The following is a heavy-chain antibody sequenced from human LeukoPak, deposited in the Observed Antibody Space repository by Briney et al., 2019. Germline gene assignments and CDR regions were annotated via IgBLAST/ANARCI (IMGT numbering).Heavy chain of an antibody. D-gene: IGHD3-22*01. CDR1: GFTVSSNY. CDR2: IYSGGST. CDR3: AREGPRSGYYDY. Sequence: GGSLRLSCAASGFTVSSNYMSWVRQAPGKGREWGSVIYSGGSTYYADSVKGRFTISRDNSKNTLYLQMNSLRAEETAVYYCAREGPRSGYYDYWGQGTLVTVSS. V-gene: IGHV3-66*01. J-gene: IGHJ4*02.